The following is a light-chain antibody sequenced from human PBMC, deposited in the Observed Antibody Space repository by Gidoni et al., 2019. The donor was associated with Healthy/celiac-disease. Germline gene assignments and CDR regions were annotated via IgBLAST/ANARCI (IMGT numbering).Light chain of an antibody. CDR1: QDFSNY. CDR3: QQYDNLPMYT. J-gene: IGKJ2*01. Sequence: DIQMTQSPSSRSASVGDSVTTTCPAGQDFSNYLNWYQQKPGKAPKLLIYDASNLETGVPSRFSGSGSGTNFTFTISSLQPEDIATYYCQQYDNLPMYTFGQGTKLEIK. V-gene: IGKV1-33*01. CDR2: DAS.